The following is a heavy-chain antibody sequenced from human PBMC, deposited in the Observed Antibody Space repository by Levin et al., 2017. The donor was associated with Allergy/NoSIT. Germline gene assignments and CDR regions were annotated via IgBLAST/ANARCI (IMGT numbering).Heavy chain of an antibody. CDR1: GYTLTELS. Sequence: ASVKVSCKVSGYTLTELSMHWVRQAPGKGLEWMGGFDPEDGETIYAQKFQGRVTMTEDTSTDTAYMELSSLRSEDTAVYYCATDLILSMVQGVRNPGRYNWFDPWGQGTLVTVSS. CDR3: ATDLILSMVQGVRNPGRYNWFDP. CDR2: FDPEDGET. V-gene: IGHV1-24*01. J-gene: IGHJ5*02. D-gene: IGHD3-10*01.